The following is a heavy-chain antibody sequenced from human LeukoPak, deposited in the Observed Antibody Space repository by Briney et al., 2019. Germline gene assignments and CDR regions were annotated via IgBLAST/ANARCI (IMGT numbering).Heavy chain of an antibody. J-gene: IGHJ4*02. D-gene: IGHD2-2*01. V-gene: IGHV3-7*01. Sequence: PGGSLRLSCAASGFTFSYYWMTWVRQAPGKGLEWVANIKQDGSEEYYVGSVKGRFTISRDNAKNSLYLQMNSLRAEDTAVYYCASGYFGHYCSFTSCYAGVYWGQGTLVTVSS. CDR1: GFTFSYYW. CDR2: IKQDGSEE. CDR3: ASGYFGHYCSFTSCYAGVY.